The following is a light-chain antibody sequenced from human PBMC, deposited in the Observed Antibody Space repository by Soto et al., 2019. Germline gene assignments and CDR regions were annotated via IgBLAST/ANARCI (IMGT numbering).Light chain of an antibody. CDR3: CSYAGSSVG. CDR1: SSDVGSYNL. CDR2: EGS. Sequence: QSALTQPASVSGSPGQSITISCTGISSDVGSYNLVSWYQQHPGKAPKLMIYEGSKRPSGVSNRFSGSKSGNTASLTISGLQAEDEAEYYCCSYAGSSVGFGGGTKLTVL. V-gene: IGLV2-23*01. J-gene: IGLJ2*01.